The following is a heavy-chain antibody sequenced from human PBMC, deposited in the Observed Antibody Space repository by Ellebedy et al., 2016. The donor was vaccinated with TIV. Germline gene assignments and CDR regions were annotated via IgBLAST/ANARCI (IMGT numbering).Heavy chain of an antibody. CDR2: IHRDDTT. D-gene: IGHD6-19*01. V-gene: IGHV3-53*05. CDR1: EFTVSDKY. CDR3: ARESGGWYPQLDY. Sequence: GGSLRLXCAASEFTVSDKYMTWVRQAPGKGLEWVSVIHRDDTTYHADSLKGRFTISRDNSENTLYLQMNSLRPEDSAIYFCARESGGWYPQLDYWGQGALVTVSS. J-gene: IGHJ4*02.